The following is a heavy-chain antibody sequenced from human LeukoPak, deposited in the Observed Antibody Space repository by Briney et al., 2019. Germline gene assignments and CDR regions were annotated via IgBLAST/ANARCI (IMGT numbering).Heavy chain of an antibody. CDR3: ARDGQWELLLGDVYYYYGMDV. D-gene: IGHD1-26*01. CDR2: ISAYNGNT. J-gene: IGHJ6*02. V-gene: IGHV1-18*01. Sequence: GASVKVSCKASGYTFTSYGISWVRQAPGQGLEWMGWISAYNGNTNYAQKLQGRVTMTTDTSTSTAYMELRSLRSDDTAVYYCARDGQWELLLGDVYYYYGMDVWGQGTTVTVSS. CDR1: GYTFTSYG.